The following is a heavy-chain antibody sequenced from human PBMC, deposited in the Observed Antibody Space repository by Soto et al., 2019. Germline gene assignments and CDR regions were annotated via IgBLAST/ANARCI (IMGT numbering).Heavy chain of an antibody. J-gene: IGHJ5*02. CDR2: ISAYNGNT. Sequence: ASVKVSCKASGYTFTSYGISWVRQAPGQGLEWMGWISAYNGNTNYAQKLQGRVTMTTDTSTSTAYMEPRSLRSDDTAVYYCARDYKGSSWYWFDPWGQGPQVTVSS. D-gene: IGHD6-13*01. CDR3: ARDYKGSSWYWFDP. V-gene: IGHV1-18*01. CDR1: GYTFTSYG.